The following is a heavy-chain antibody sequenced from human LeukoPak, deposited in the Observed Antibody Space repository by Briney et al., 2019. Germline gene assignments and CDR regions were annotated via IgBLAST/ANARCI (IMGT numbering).Heavy chain of an antibody. Sequence: PSETLSLTCTVSGGSISSSSYYWGWIRQPPGKGLEWIGSIYYSGSTYYNPSLKSRVTISVDTSKNQFSLKLSSVTAADTAVYYCARDRDCTNGVCYGYFDLWGRGTLVTVSS. J-gene: IGHJ2*01. V-gene: IGHV4-39*07. CDR3: ARDRDCTNGVCYGYFDL. CDR1: GGSISSSSYY. CDR2: IYYSGST. D-gene: IGHD2-8*01.